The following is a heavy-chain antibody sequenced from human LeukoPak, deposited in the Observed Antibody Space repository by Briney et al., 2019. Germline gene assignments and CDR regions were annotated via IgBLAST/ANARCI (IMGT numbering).Heavy chain of an antibody. CDR1: GYNFTSYW. CDR2: IYPDDSDT. V-gene: IGHV5-51*01. Sequence: GESLKISCKGSGYNFTSYWIAWVRKMPGKGLEWMGIIYPDDSDTRYSPSFQGQVTITADKSISTAYLQWSSLKASDNAMYYCARQRRSSGWPNDYWGQGTLVTVSS. D-gene: IGHD6-19*01. J-gene: IGHJ4*02. CDR3: ARQRRSSGWPNDY.